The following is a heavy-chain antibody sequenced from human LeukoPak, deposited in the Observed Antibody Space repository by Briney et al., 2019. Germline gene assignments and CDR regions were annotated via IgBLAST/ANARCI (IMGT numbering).Heavy chain of an antibody. CDR3: ARGVLI. V-gene: IGHV4-38-2*02. CDR1: GGSIRSGYS. Sequence: SETLSLTCTVSGGSIRSGYSWGWIRQPPGKGLEWIGNIHHSGTTYYNPSLKSRVTITTDTSKNQFSLNLSSVTAADTAVYYCARGVLIWGQGTLVTVSS. J-gene: IGHJ4*02. CDR2: IHHSGTT.